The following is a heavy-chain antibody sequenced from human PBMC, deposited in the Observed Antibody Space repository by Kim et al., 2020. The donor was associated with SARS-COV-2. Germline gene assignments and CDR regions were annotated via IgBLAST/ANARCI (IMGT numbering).Heavy chain of an antibody. D-gene: IGHD3-10*01. CDR3: ARKGFGEPPGYVDL. J-gene: IGHJ2*01. CDR2: IYYSGST. V-gene: IGHV4-59*13. CDR1: GGSISSYY. Sequence: SETLSLTCTVSGGSISSYYWSWIRQPPGKGLEWIGYIYYSGSTNYNPSLKSRVTISVDTSKNQFSLKLSSVTAADTAVYYFARKGFGEPPGYVDLWGRGT.